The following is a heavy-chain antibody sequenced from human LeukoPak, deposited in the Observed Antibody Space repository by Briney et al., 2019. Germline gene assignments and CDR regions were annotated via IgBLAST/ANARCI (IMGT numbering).Heavy chain of an antibody. CDR2: IYYSGST. D-gene: IGHD6-13*01. Sequence: SETLSLTCTVSGGSISSYYWSWIRQPPGKGLEWLGYIYYSGSTNYSPSLKSRVTISVDTSKNQFSLKLRSVTAADTAVYYCARDNYSSSWYYFDYWGQGTLVTVSS. V-gene: IGHV4-59*01. CDR1: GGSISSYY. CDR3: ARDNYSSSWYYFDY. J-gene: IGHJ4*02.